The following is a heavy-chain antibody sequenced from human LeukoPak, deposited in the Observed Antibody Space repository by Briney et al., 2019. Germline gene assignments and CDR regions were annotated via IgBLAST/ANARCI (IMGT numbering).Heavy chain of an antibody. CDR3: ARARYITRWQSYFDY. D-gene: IGHD6-13*01. CDR1: GYTFTSHG. CDR2: ISTYNVNT. J-gene: IGHJ4*02. V-gene: IGHV1-18*04. Sequence: ASVKVSCKASGYTFTSHGINWVRQAPGQGLEWMGWISTYNVNTNYAQKFQGRVTMTRDTSISTAYMELSRLRDDDTAVYYCARARYITRWQSYFDYWGQGSLVTVSS.